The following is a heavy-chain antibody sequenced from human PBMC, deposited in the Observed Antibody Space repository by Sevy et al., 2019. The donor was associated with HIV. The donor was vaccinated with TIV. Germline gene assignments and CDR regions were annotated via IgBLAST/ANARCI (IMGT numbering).Heavy chain of an antibody. D-gene: IGHD3-16*01. CDR3: VRGGEGVMPSPLLGLGPWTTYRYFDL. V-gene: IGHV4-34*01. CDR2: IDHSGGT. J-gene: IGHJ2*01. CDR1: IGSFSGYH. Sequence: SETLSLTCAVYIGSFSGYHWTWIRQSPGKGLEWIGQIDHSGGTNYNPSLKSRVTISVDTSKNQFSLKLRSVTAADTAVYYCVRGGEGVMPSPLLGLGPWTTYRYFDLWGRGTLVTVSS.